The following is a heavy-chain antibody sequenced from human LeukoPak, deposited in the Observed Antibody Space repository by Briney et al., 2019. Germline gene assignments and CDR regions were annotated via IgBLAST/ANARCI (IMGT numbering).Heavy chain of an antibody. V-gene: IGHV4-61*02. D-gene: IGHD3-10*01. CDR3: ARGISWGFGELIDYYYMDV. CDR1: GGSISSGSYY. J-gene: IGHJ6*03. CDR2: IYTSGST. Sequence: PSQTLSLTCTVSGGSISSGSYYWSWIRQPAGKGLEWIGRIYTSGSTNYNPSLKSRVTISVDTSKNQFSLKLSSVTAADTAVYYCARGISWGFGELIDYYYMDVWGKGTTVTISS.